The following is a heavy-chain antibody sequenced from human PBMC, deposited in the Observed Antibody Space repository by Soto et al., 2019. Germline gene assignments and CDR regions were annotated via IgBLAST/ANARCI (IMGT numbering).Heavy chain of an antibody. J-gene: IGHJ5*02. D-gene: IGHD3-16*01. CDR1: GGSISSSSYY. Sequence: SETLSLTCTVSGGSISSSSYYWGWIRQPPGKGLEWIGSIYYSGSTYYNPSLKSRVTISVDTSKNQFSLKLSSVTAADTAVYYCARHVWEGRINNWFDPWGQGTLVTVSS. CDR3: ARHVWEGRINNWFDP. V-gene: IGHV4-39*01. CDR2: IYYSGST.